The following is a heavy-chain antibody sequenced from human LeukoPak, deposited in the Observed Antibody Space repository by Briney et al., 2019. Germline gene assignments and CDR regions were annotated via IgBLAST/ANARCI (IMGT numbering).Heavy chain of an antibody. Sequence: PSETLSLTCTVSGGSISSGSYYWSWIRQPAGKGLEWIGRIYTSGSTNYNPSLKSRVTISVDTSKNQFSLKLSSVTAADTAVYYCARGGGDYYDSSGYGLYDYWGQGTLVTVSS. CDR2: IYTSGST. J-gene: IGHJ4*02. CDR3: ARGGGDYYDSSGYGLYDY. CDR1: GGSISSGSYY. V-gene: IGHV4-61*02. D-gene: IGHD3-22*01.